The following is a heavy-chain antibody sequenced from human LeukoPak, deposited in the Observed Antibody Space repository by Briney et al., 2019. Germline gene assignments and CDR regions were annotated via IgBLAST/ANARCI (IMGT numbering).Heavy chain of an antibody. CDR1: GGTFSSYA. V-gene: IGHV1-2*02. D-gene: IGHD3-10*01. CDR2: IIPNSGGT. J-gene: IGHJ4*02. Sequence: GASVKVSCKASGGTFSSYAISWVRQAPGQGLEWMGWIIPNSGGTHYAQKFQGRVTMTRDTSISTVYMELSRLRSDDTAVYYCARGHYQVGNDYWGQGTLVTVAS. CDR3: ARGHYQVGNDY.